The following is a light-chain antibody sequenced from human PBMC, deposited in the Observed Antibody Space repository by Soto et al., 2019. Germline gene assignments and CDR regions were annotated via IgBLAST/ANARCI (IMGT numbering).Light chain of an antibody. CDR2: AAS. CDR1: QGISSY. J-gene: IGKJ1*01. V-gene: IGKV1-9*01. CDR3: QHYNSYSEA. Sequence: DLQLTQSPSFLSAAEGARVTITCRASQGISSYLAWYQQKPGKAPKLLMYAASTLQRGVPSRFSGSGSGTEFTLAISSLQPEDFATYYCQHYNSYSEAFGQGTKVDIK.